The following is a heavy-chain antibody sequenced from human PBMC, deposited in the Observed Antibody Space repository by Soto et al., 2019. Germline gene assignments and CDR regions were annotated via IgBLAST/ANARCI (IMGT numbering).Heavy chain of an antibody. CDR3: ARDLWGYCGTDCYPLDV. V-gene: IGHV4-59*01. J-gene: IGHJ6*02. D-gene: IGHD2-21*02. CDR2: MYNTGST. Sequence: PPETLSLTCTVSGGSISGYYWSWIRQPPGKGLEWIGYMYNTGSTVYNPSFKSRVTVSVDTSKNQFSLKLNSVTAADTAVYYCARDLWGYCGTDCYPLDVWGQGTTVTVS. CDR1: GGSISGYY.